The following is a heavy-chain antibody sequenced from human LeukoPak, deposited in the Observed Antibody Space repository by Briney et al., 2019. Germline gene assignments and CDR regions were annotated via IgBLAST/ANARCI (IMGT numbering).Heavy chain of an antibody. CDR2: ISDSSTYI. V-gene: IGHV3-21*01. CDR3: ANSPGYFDY. D-gene: IGHD3-10*01. J-gene: IGHJ4*02. Sequence: GGSLRLSYAASGFTFSTYIMNWVRQAPGKGLEWVSSISDSSTYIYYADSVKGRFTISRDNANNSLYLEMNSLRAEDTAVYYCANSPGYFDYWGQGTLVTVSS. CDR1: GFTFSTYI.